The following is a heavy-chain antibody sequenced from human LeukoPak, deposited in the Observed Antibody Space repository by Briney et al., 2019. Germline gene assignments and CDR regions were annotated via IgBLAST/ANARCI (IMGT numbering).Heavy chain of an antibody. CDR1: GFTFSSYA. CDR2: ISYDGSKK. D-gene: IGHD3-9*01. CDR3: ARGFYDFLTGYYISFQGWDY. Sequence: PGGSLRLSCAASGFTFSSYAMHWVRQAPGKGLEWVAVISYDGSKKYYADSVKGRFTISRDNSKNTLYLQMNSLRAEDTAVYYCARGFYDFLTGYYISFQGWDYWAKETLVTVS. V-gene: IGHV3-30*01. J-gene: IGHJ4*02.